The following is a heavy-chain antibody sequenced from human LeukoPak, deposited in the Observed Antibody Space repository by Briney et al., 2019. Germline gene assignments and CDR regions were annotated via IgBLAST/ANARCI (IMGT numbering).Heavy chain of an antibody. CDR1: GYTFTSYD. Sequence: ASVKVSCKASGYTFTSYDINWVRQATGQGLEWMGWMNPNSGNTGYAQKFQGRVTMTRNTSISTAYMELSRLRSDDTAVYYCARDRGAFSGYYTFDYWGQGTLVTVSS. V-gene: IGHV1-8*01. J-gene: IGHJ4*02. CDR3: ARDRGAFSGYYTFDY. D-gene: IGHD3-22*01. CDR2: MNPNSGNT.